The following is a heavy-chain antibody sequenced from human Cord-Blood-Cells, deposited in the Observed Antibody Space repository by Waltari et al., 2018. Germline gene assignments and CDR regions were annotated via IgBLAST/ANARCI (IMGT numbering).Heavy chain of an antibody. CDR2: IIPILGKA. CDR1: GGTFSSYA. V-gene: IGHV1-69*01. D-gene: IGHD3-10*01. Sequence: QVQLVQSGAEVKKPGSSVKVSCKASGGTFSSYAISWVRQAPGQGLEWMGGIIPILGKATYGQKFKGRVTITADESTSTAYMELSSLRSEDTAVYYCARHNGSGSYYFDYWGQGTLVTVSS. J-gene: IGHJ4*02. CDR3: ARHNGSGSYYFDY.